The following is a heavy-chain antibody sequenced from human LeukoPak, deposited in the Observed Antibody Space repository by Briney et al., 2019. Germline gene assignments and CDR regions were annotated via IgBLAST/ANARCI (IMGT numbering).Heavy chain of an antibody. D-gene: IGHD6-13*01. CDR2: ISYDGSNK. J-gene: IGHJ4*02. CDR1: GFTFSSYA. CDR3: AIGIAAAGRFDY. V-gene: IGHV3-30*04. Sequence: GRSLRLSCAASGFTFSSYAMHWVRQAPGKGLEWVAVISYDGSNKYYADSVKGRFTISRDNSKNTLYLQMNSLRAEDTAVYYCAIGIAAAGRFDYWGQGTLLTVSS.